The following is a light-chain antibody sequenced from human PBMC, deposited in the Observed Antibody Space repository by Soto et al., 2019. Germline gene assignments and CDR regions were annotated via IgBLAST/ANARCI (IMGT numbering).Light chain of an antibody. V-gene: IGKV3-15*01. CDR2: GAS. CDR3: QQYNNWPRT. J-gene: IGKJ1*01. CDR1: QSVSRY. Sequence: EIVLTQSPATLSLSPGERATLPCRASQSVSRYLAWYQQRPGQAPRLLIYGASTRATGIPARFSGSGSGTEFTLTISSLQSEDFAVYYCQQYNNWPRTFGQGTKVDIK.